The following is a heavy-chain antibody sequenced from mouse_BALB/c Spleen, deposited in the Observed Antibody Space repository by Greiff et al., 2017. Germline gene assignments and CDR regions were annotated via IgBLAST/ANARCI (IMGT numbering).Heavy chain of an antibody. D-gene: IGHD3-3*01. V-gene: IGHV7-3*02. CDR2: IRNKANGYTT. Sequence: EVMLVESGGGLVQPGGSLRLSCATSGFTFTDYYMSWVRQPPGKALEWLGFIRNKANGYTTEYSASVKGRFTISRDNSQSILYLQMNTLRAEDSATYYCARDIGPYYFDYWGQGTTLTVSS. CDR1: GFTFTDYY. CDR3: ARDIGPYYFDY. J-gene: IGHJ2*01.